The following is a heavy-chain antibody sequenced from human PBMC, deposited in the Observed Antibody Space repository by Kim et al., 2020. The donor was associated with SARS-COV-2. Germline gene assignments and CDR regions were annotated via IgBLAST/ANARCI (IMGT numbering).Heavy chain of an antibody. Sequence: GGSLRLSCAASGFTFSCACIHCVRLAQSTGRVWVAGISYDVRTKYYADSVKGRFTISRDNSKNTLYLHMNSLRAEDTALYYCARTMALLSNWFDPWGQGTLVTVSS. CDR2: ISYDVRTK. D-gene: IGHD3-10*01. V-gene: IGHV3-30*03. CDR3: ARTMALLSNWFDP. CDR1: GFTFSCAC. J-gene: IGHJ5*02.